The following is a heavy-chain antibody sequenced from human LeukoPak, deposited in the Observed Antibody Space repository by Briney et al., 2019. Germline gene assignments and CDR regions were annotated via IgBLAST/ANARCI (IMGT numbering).Heavy chain of an antibody. CDR2: IYYRGST. CDR3: ARTVEYCGGDCYSFDY. D-gene: IGHD2-21*01. CDR1: GGSISSYY. V-gene: IGHV4-59*01. J-gene: IGHJ4*02. Sequence: SETLSLTCTVSGGSISSYYWSWIRQPPGKGLEWIGYIYYRGSTNYNPSLKSRVTISVDTSKNQFSLKLSSVTAADTAVYYCARTVEYCGGDCYSFDYWGQGTLVTVSS.